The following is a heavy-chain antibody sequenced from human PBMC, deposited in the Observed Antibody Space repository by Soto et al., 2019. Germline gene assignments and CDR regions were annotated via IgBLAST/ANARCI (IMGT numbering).Heavy chain of an antibody. J-gene: IGHJ4*02. CDR2: INAGNGNT. CDR1: GYTFTSYA. D-gene: IGHD2-21*01. V-gene: IGHV1-3*01. Sequence: QVQLVQSGAEVKKPGASVKVSCKASGYTFTSYAMHWVRQAPGQRLEWMGWINAGNGNTKYSQKFQGSVTITRDTSASTAYMELSSLRSEDTAVYYCARGNSDQTEAFDYWGREPWSPSPQ. CDR3: ARGNSDQTEAFDY.